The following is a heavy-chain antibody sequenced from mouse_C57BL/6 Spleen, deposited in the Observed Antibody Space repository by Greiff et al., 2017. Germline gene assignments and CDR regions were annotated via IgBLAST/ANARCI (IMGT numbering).Heavy chain of an antibody. J-gene: IGHJ4*01. V-gene: IGHV5-6*01. D-gene: IGHD1-1*01. CDR3: ARQITTVVATGDAMYY. CDR2: ISSGGSYT. Sequence: EVMLVESGGDLVKPGGSLKLSCAASGFTFSSYGMSWVRQTPEKRLEWVATISSGGSYTYYPDSVKGRFTISRDNAKNTLYLHMSSLKSEDTAMYYCARQITTVVATGDAMYYWGQRTSVTVSS. CDR1: GFTFSSYG.